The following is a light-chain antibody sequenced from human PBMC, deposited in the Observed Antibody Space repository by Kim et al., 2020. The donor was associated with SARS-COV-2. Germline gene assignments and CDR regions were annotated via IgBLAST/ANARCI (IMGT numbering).Light chain of an antibody. V-gene: IGKV3-20*01. CDR2: LAS. Sequence: EIVLTQSPGTLSLSPGERATLSCRASQSVNNNYLAWYQQKPGQAPRLLIYLASSRATGIPDRFSGSGSGTDFTLTISRLEPEDFAVYYCQQYGDSSRTFGQGTKLEIK. CDR3: QQYGDSSRT. J-gene: IGKJ2*01. CDR1: QSVNNNY.